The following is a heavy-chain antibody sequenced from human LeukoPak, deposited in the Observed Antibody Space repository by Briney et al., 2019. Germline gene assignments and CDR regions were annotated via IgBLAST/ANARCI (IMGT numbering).Heavy chain of an antibody. V-gene: IGHV4-61*02. D-gene: IGHD2-15*01. J-gene: IGHJ4*02. Sequence: KTSQTLSLTCTVSGGSISSGSYYWNWIRQPAGKGLEWIGRIYTSGSTNYNPSLKSRVTISVDTSKNQFSLKLSSVTAADTAVYYCASTYCSGGSCYYYRPHLFDYWGQGTLVTVSS. CDR1: GGSISSGSYY. CDR3: ASTYCSGGSCYYYRPHLFDY. CDR2: IYTSGST.